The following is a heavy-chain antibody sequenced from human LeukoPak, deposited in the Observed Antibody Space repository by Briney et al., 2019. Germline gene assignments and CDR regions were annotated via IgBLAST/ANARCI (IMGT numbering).Heavy chain of an antibody. CDR1: GYSISSGYY. J-gene: IGHJ6*03. D-gene: IGHD6-13*01. V-gene: IGHV4-38-2*02. CDR2: IYHSGST. Sequence: SETLSLTCTVSGYSISSGYYWGWIRQPPGKGLEWIGSIYHSGSTYYNPSLKSRVTISVDTSKNQFSLKLGSVTAADTAVYYCARVANSSSWYYYYYYMDVWGKGTTVTVSS. CDR3: ARVANSSSWYYYYYYMDV.